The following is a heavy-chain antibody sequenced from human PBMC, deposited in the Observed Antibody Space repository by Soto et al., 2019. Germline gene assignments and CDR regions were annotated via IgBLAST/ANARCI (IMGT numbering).Heavy chain of an antibody. CDR2: INHSGST. J-gene: IGHJ4*02. CDR3: ASTGNNWNFDY. CDR1: GGSFSGYY. Sequence: PSETLSLTCAVYGGSFSGYYWSWIRQPPGKGLEWIGEINHSGSTNYNPSLKSRVTISVDTSKNQFSLKLSSVTAADTAVYYCASTGNNWNFDYWGQGTLVTVSS. D-gene: IGHD1-20*01. V-gene: IGHV4-34*01.